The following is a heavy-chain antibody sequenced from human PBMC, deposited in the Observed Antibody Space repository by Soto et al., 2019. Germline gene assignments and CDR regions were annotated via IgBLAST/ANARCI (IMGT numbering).Heavy chain of an antibody. V-gene: IGHV4-59*01. J-gene: IGHJ5*02. CDR2: ISYRGST. Sequence: LSLTCTVSAGSITTSYWSWIRQPLGKALEWIGYISYRGSTNYNPSLKSRLTISIDTSKSQISLKLTSMITADTAVYYCASSGIVGREVNTWFDPWGQGTLVTVSS. CDR1: AGSITTSY. CDR3: ASSGIVGREVNTWFDP. D-gene: IGHD3-22*01.